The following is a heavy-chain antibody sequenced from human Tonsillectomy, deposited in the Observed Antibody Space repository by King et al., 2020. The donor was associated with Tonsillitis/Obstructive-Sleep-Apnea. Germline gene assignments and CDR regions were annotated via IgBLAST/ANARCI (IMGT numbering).Heavy chain of an antibody. Sequence: VQLVESGGGLVKPGGSLRLSCAASGFTFSNAWMSWVRQAPGKGLEWVGRIKSKTDGGTTDYAAPVKGRFTISRDDSKNTLYLQMNSLKTEDTAVYYCTTVSYYYDSSGYYYGWFDPWGQGTLVTVSS. V-gene: IGHV3-15*01. D-gene: IGHD3-22*01. CDR2: IKSKTDGGTT. CDR3: TTVSYYYDSSGYYYGWFDP. CDR1: GFTFSNAW. J-gene: IGHJ5*02.